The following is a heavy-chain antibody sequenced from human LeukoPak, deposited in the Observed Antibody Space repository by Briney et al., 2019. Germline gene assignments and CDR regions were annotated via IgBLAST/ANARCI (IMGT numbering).Heavy chain of an antibody. CDR2: LSFSGGT. CDR3: AGFSVEMAIWTDY. D-gene: IGHD5-24*01. V-gene: IGHV4-39*02. CDR1: GVSISSSTYY. J-gene: IGHJ4*02. Sequence: PSEALSLTCTVSGVSISSSTYYWGWVRQPPGTGLEWIGSLSFSGGTYYNPSLKSRVTISVDTSENHLSLKMTSMTAADTAVYYCAGFSVEMAIWTDYGGQGTLVIVS.